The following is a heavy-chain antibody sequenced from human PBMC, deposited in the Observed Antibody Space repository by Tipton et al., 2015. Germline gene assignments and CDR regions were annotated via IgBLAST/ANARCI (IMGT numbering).Heavy chain of an antibody. CDR2: LWNDGSNK. V-gene: IGHV3-33*01. J-gene: IGHJ4*02. CDR1: GFTISSYG. CDR3: ASDYCSSTTCFGFFDY. D-gene: IGHD2-2*01. Sequence: SLRLSCAASGFTISSYGMHWVRQAPGKGLEWVAGLWNDGSNKYYADSVKGRFTISRDNSKNTLYLQMNSLRVEDTAVYFCASDYCSSTTCFGFFDYWGQGTLVTVSS.